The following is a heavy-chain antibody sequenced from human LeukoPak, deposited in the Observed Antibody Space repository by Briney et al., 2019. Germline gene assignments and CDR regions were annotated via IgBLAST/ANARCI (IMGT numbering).Heavy chain of an antibody. Sequence: GGSLRLSCAGSGFALKSYSLSWVRQAPGKGLEWVSSISSTSAYIYYADSVKGRFTISRDNVDNVVYLQMNSLGAEDTAVYYCARVAASGPTGWFDSWGQGTLVIVSS. D-gene: IGHD3-10*01. V-gene: IGHV3-21*01. CDR3: ARVAASGPTGWFDS. J-gene: IGHJ5*01. CDR2: ISSTSAYI. CDR1: GFALKSYS.